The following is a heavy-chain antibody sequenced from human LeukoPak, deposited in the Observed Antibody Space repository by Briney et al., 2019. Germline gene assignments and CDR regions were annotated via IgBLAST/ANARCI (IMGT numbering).Heavy chain of an antibody. CDR3: ARSQDTMTSPFDY. V-gene: IGHV3-21*06. CDR1: GFTFSAYN. Sequence: PGGSLRLSCAASGFTFSAYNMNWVRQAPGKGLVWVSYTSSSSSYIHNAHSVKGRFTISRDNANNSLFLQMNSLRAEDTAVYYCARSQDTMTSPFDYWGQGTLVTVSS. J-gene: IGHJ4*02. D-gene: IGHD3-22*01. CDR2: TSSSSSYI.